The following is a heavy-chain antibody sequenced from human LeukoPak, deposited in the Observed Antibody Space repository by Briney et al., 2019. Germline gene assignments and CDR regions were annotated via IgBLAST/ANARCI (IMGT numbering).Heavy chain of an antibody. Sequence: GGSLRLSCAVSGITLSNYGMSWVRQAPGKGLEWVAGISDSGGRTNYADSVKGRFTISRDNPKNTLYLQMNSLRAEDTAVYYCAKRDSSGYYLYFDYWDQGPLVTVSS. CDR3: AKRDSSGYYLYFDY. V-gene: IGHV3-23*01. CDR1: GITLSNYG. D-gene: IGHD3-22*01. J-gene: IGHJ4*02. CDR2: ISDSGGRT.